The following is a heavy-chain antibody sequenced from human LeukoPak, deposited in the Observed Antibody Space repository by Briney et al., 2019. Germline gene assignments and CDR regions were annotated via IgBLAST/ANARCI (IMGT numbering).Heavy chain of an antibody. J-gene: IGHJ4*02. CDR3: TRDTPVTDSEMDTTLPFDY. D-gene: IGHD5-24*01. CDR2: ISAYNGNT. CDR1: GYTFNSYG. V-gene: IGHV1-18*01. Sequence: ASVKVSCKASGYTFNSYGISWVRQAPGQGLEWMGWISAYNGNTNYAQKLQGRVSMTRDTSISTAYMELTSLKSDDTAVYYCTRDTPVTDSEMDTTLPFDYWGQGTLVTVSS.